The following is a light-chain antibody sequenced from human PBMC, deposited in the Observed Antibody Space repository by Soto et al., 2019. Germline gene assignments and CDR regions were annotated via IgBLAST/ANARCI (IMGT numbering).Light chain of an antibody. Sequence: DIQMTQSPSSLSASVGDRVTITCQASQDISNYLNWYQQKPGKAPKPLIYDASTLKTGVPSRFSGSGSGSEFNFTITGLQPDDFATYFCQQYNTYSTFGQGTRLEIK. J-gene: IGKJ5*01. CDR3: QQYNTYST. V-gene: IGKV1-33*01. CDR2: DAS. CDR1: QDISNY.